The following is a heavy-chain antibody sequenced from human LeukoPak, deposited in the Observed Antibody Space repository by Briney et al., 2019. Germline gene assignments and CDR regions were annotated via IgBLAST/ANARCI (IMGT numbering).Heavy chain of an antibody. CDR3: ARAKHIVVVTAPSEIDY. J-gene: IGHJ4*02. V-gene: IGHV3-7*03. CDR2: IDHNGNVN. CDR1: GFTFSSYW. Sequence: GGSLRLSCAASGFTFSSYWMNWARQAPGKGLEWVASIDHNGNVNYYVDSVKGRFTISRDNAKNSLYLQMSNLRAEDTAVYYCARAKHIVVVTAPSEIDYWGQGTLVTVSS. D-gene: IGHD2-21*02.